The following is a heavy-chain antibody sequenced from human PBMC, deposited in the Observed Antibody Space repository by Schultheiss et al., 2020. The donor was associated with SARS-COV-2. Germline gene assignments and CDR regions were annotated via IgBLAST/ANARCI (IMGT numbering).Heavy chain of an antibody. V-gene: IGHV4-59*12. D-gene: IGHD3-22*01. CDR2: IYYSGST. Sequence: SETLSLTCTVSGGSISSYYWSWIRQHPGKGLEWIGYIYYSGSTNYNPSLKSRVTISVDTSKNQFSLKLSSVTAADTAVYYCARGSYDSSGYDAFDIWGQGTMVTVSS. CDR1: GGSISSYY. CDR3: ARGSYDSSGYDAFDI. J-gene: IGHJ3*02.